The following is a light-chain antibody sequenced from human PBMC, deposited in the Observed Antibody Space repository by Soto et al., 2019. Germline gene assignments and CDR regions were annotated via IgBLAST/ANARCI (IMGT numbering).Light chain of an antibody. V-gene: IGKV3-15*01. CDR1: QSVRSN. Sequence: EIVMTQSPATLSVSPGERATLSCRASQSVRSNLAWYQQKPGQAPTLLIYGASTRATGIPARFSGSGSGTEFTLTISSLQSEDFAVYYCQQYSNWPPGTFGQGTKVDIK. J-gene: IGKJ1*01. CDR2: GAS. CDR3: QQYSNWPPGT.